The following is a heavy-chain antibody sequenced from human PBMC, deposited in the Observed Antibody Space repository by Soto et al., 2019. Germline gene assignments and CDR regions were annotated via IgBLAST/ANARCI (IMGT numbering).Heavy chain of an antibody. D-gene: IGHD1-26*01. CDR2: IYYSGTT. CDR1: GYSISSSNW. CDR3: ARREIQGPIDY. Sequence: PSETLSLTCAVSGYSISSSNWWGWIRQPPGKELEWIGYIYYSGTTYYNPSLKSRVTMSVDTSKNQFSLKLTSVTAVDTAVYYCARREIQGPIDYWGQGTLVTVS. V-gene: IGHV4-28*01. J-gene: IGHJ4*02.